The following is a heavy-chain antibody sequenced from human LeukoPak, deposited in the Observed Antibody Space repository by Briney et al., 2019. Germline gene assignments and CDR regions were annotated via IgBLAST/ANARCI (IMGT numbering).Heavy chain of an antibody. Sequence: GGSLRLSGRTAGFTFGDYAMNWVRQAPGKGLEWVSYISSSSSTIYYGDSVKGRFTISRDNARNSLYLQMNSLRDEDTAVYYCARGLGAFDYWGQGTLVTVSS. V-gene: IGHV3-48*02. D-gene: IGHD1-26*01. CDR3: ARGLGAFDY. J-gene: IGHJ4*02. CDR2: ISSSSSTI. CDR1: GFTFGDYA.